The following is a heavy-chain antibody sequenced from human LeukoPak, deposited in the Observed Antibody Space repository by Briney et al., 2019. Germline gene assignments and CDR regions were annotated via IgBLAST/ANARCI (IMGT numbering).Heavy chain of an antibody. CDR2: ISWNSVRI. CDR1: GFTFDDYA. Sequence: PGRSLRLSCAASGFTFDDYAMHWVRQAPGKGLEWVSGISWNSVRIGYADSVKGRFTISRDNAKNSLYLQVNSLRAEDTALYYCAKSRYSGSYWEKDYYYGMDVWGQGTTVTVSS. D-gene: IGHD1-26*01. CDR3: AKSRYSGSYWEKDYYYGMDV. J-gene: IGHJ6*02. V-gene: IGHV3-9*01.